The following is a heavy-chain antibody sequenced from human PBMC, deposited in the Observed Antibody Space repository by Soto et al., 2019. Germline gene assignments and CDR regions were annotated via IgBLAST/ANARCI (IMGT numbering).Heavy chain of an antibody. CDR1: GGTFSSYA. J-gene: IGHJ4*02. Sequence: QVQLVQSGAEVKKPGSSVKVSCKASGGTFSSYAISWVRQAPGQGLEWMGGIIPIFGTANYAQKFQGRVTITADESTSTAYMELSSLRSEDTAMYYCARHKIAARPSTGSYYFDYWGQGTLVTVSS. D-gene: IGHD6-6*01. V-gene: IGHV1-69*01. CDR3: ARHKIAARPSTGSYYFDY. CDR2: IIPIFGTA.